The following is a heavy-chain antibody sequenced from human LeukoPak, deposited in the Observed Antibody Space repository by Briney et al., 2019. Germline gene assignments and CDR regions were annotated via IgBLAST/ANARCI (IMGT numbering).Heavy chain of an antibody. CDR2: INPNSGGT. D-gene: IGHD3-9*01. V-gene: IGHV1-2*02. J-gene: IGHJ3*02. Sequence: ASVKVSCKASGYTFTGYYMHWVRQAPGQGLEWMGWINPNSGGTNYAQKFQGRVTMTRDTSISTAYMELSRLRSDDTAVYYCARDSLPYYDILTGYSPKSDAFDIWGQGTMVTVSS. CDR3: ARDSLPYYDILTGYSPKSDAFDI. CDR1: GYTFTGYY.